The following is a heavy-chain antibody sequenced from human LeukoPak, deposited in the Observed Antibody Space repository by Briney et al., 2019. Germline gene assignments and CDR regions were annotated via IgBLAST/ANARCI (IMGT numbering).Heavy chain of an antibody. V-gene: IGHV4-59*08. J-gene: IGHJ4*02. CDR1: GGSISSYY. D-gene: IGHD5-24*01. CDR3: ARNDGYNLFFFDY. CDR2: IYYSGST. Sequence: PSETLSLTCTVSGGSISSYYWSWIRQPPEKGLEWIGYIYYSGSTNYNPSLKSRVTISVDTSKNQFSLKLSSVTAADTAVYYCARNDGYNLFFFDYWGQGTLVTVSS.